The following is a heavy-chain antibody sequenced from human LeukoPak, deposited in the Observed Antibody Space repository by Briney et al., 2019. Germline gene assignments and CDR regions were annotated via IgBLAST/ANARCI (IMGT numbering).Heavy chain of an antibody. Sequence: RPGGSLRLSCAASGFTVSSNYMSRVRQAPGKGLEWVSVIYSGGSTYYADSVKGRFTISRDNSKNTLYLQMNSLRAEDTAVYYCASPSGSYYFDYWGQGTLVTVSS. J-gene: IGHJ4*02. CDR2: IYSGGST. CDR1: GFTVSSNY. V-gene: IGHV3-66*02. D-gene: IGHD1-26*01. CDR3: ASPSGSYYFDY.